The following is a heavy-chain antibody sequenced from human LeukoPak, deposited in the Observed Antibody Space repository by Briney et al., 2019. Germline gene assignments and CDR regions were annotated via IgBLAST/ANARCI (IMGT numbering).Heavy chain of an antibody. V-gene: IGHV4-34*01. CDR1: GGSFSGYY. D-gene: IGHD2-8*02. CDR2: INHSGST. CDR3: ASITGYYFDY. J-gene: IGHJ4*02. Sequence: SETLSLTCAVYGGSFSGYYWSWIRQPPGKGLEWIGEINHSGSTNYNPSLKSRVTTSVDTSKNQFSLKLSSVTAADTAVYYCASITGYYFDYWGQGTLVTVSS.